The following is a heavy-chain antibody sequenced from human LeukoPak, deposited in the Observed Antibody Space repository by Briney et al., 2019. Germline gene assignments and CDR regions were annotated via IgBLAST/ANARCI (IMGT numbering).Heavy chain of an antibody. CDR2: IWYDGSNK. CDR1: GFTFSSYG. CDR3: ARGDGYNDAEYLQH. Sequence: GGSLRLSCAASGFTFSSYGMHWVRQAPGKGLEWAAVIWYDGSNKYYGDSVKGRFTISRDNSKKTLYLQMNSLRVEDTAVYYCARGDGYNDAEYLQHWGQGTLVTVS. D-gene: IGHD5-24*01. J-gene: IGHJ1*01. V-gene: IGHV3-33*01.